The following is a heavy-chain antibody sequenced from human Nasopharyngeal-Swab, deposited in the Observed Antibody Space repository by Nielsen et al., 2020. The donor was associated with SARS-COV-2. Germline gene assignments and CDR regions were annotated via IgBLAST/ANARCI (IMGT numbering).Heavy chain of an antibody. J-gene: IGHJ6*02. D-gene: IGHD3-3*01. CDR2: VYSGGST. CDR3: AKDPRRITMFGVVIPPHGMDV. Sequence: GESLKISCAASGIFVSGHYMNWVRQAPGMGLEWVSVVYSGGSTFYADSVKGRFTISRDNSKNTLYLQMNSLRADDTAVYFCAKDPRRITMFGVVIPPHGMDVWGQGTTVTVSS. CDR1: GIFVSGHY. V-gene: IGHV3-53*01.